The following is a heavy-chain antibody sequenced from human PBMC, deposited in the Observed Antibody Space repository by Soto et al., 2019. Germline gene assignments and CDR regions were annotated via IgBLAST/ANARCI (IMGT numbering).Heavy chain of an antibody. Sequence: GGSLRLSCAASGFTFSSYGMHWVRQAPGKGLEWVALVSYHGTNKYYGDSVNGRFTISRDNSKNTLYLQMNSLRAEDTAVYYCARGLPYDSSGYFFDYWGQGTLVTVSS. D-gene: IGHD3-22*01. CDR3: ARGLPYDSSGYFFDY. V-gene: IGHV3-30*03. CDR2: VSYHGTNK. CDR1: GFTFSSYG. J-gene: IGHJ4*02.